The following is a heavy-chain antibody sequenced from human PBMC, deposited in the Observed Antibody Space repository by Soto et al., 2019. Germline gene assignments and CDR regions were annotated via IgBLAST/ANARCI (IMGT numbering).Heavy chain of an antibody. Sequence: SETLSLTCAVSGGSISSSNWWSWVRQPPGKGLEWIGEIYHSGSTNYNPSLKSRVTISVDKSKNQFSLKLSSVTAADTAVYYCAKEQYQLLYSPFDYWGQGTLVTVSS. V-gene: IGHV4-4*02. CDR1: GGSISSSNW. CDR3: AKEQYQLLYSPFDY. CDR2: IYHSGST. J-gene: IGHJ4*02. D-gene: IGHD2-2*02.